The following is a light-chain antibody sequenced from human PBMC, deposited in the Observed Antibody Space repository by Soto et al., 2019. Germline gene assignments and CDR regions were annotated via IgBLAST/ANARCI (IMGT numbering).Light chain of an antibody. CDR1: QSLSGN. CDR3: QQYNNWPPLT. Sequence: EIVMTQSPATLSASPGEGVTLSCRASQSLSGNLAWYQQKPGQAPRLLIYGASTRATGIPARFSGSGSGTEFTLTISSLQSEDVAVYYCQQYNNWPPLTFGGGTKVEI. V-gene: IGKV3-15*01. J-gene: IGKJ4*01. CDR2: GAS.